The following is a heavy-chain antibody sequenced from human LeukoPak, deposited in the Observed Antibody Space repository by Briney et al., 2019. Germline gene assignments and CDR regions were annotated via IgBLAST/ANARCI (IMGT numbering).Heavy chain of an antibody. D-gene: IGHD3/OR15-3a*01. CDR3: AKDRDWGAFDA. CDR2: ISPSGDIS. CDR1: GFIFSSYG. Sequence: GGSLRLSCAASGFIFSSYGMHWVRQAPGKGLEWVSGISPSGDISYHTDSVKGRFTISRDNSMSTVSLQMNNLRAEDTALYYCAKDRDWGAFDAWGQGTLVTVSP. J-gene: IGHJ5*02. V-gene: IGHV3-23*01.